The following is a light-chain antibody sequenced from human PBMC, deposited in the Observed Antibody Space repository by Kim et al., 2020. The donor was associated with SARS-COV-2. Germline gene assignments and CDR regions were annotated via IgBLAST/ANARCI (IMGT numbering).Light chain of an antibody. V-gene: IGKV3-20*01. Sequence: SPWERDSHSSRASQCIADNYVAWYQQKPSEAPRLLIYGASSRATGSPDRFSGSGSGTDFILPISSLEPEDFAVYYCQQYGNSPPYSFGQGTKLEI. CDR1: QCIADNY. CDR3: QQYGNSPPYS. J-gene: IGKJ2*03. CDR2: GAS.